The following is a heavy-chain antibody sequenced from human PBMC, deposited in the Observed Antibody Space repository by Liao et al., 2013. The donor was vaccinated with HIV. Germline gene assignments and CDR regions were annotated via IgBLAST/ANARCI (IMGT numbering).Heavy chain of an antibody. D-gene: IGHD4-17*01. Sequence: QVQLQQWGAGLLKPSETLSLTCAVYGGSFRGYLCTWIRQSPGKGLEWIGDINHSGRTNYNPSLRSRVTISIDTSTDQFSLRLTSVTAADTAVYYCARGGDYYGNDYWGQGTQVTVSS. J-gene: IGHJ4*02. CDR3: ARGGDYYGNDY. CDR1: GGSFRGYL. V-gene: IGHV4-34*01. CDR2: INHSGRT.